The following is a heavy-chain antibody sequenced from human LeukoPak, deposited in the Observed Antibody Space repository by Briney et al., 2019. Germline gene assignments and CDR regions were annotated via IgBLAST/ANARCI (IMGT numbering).Heavy chain of an antibody. V-gene: IGHV3-53*01. CDR2: IYSGGST. CDR3: ARESGYSSGWYEGYFDY. CDR1: GFTFSSYG. D-gene: IGHD6-19*01. Sequence: PGGPLRLSCAASGFTFSSYGMHWVRQAPGKGLEWVSVIYSGGSTYYADSVRGRFTISRDNSKNTLYLQMNSLRAEDTAVYYCARESGYSSGWYEGYFDYWGQGTLVTVSS. J-gene: IGHJ4*02.